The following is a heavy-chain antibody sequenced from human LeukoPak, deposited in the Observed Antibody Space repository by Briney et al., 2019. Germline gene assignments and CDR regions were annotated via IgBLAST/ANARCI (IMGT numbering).Heavy chain of an antibody. CDR1: GGSIRSSSYY. CDR3: AGSDYYYYMDV. CDR2: IYHSGST. J-gene: IGHJ6*03. V-gene: IGHV4-39*01. Sequence: SETLSLTCTVSGGSIRSSSYYWGWIRQPPGKGLEWIGSIYHSGSTYYNPSLKSRVPISVDTSKNQFSLKLSSVTAADTAVFYCAGSDYYYYMDVWGKGTTVTVSS. D-gene: IGHD3-10*01.